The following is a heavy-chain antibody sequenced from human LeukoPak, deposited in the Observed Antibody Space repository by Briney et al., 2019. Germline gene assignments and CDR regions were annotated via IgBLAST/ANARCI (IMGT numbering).Heavy chain of an antibody. D-gene: IGHD2-15*01. CDR3: ARDRIVVVVAATVALYYYGMDV. CDR2: IYYSGST. V-gene: IGHV4-30-4*01. CDR1: GGSISSGDYY. J-gene: IGHJ6*02. Sequence: SQTLSLTCTVSGGSISSGDYYWSWIRQPPGKGLEWIGYIYYSGSTYYNPSLKSRVTISVDTSKNQFSLKLSSVTAADTAVYYCARDRIVVVVAATVALYYYGMDVWGQGTTVTVSS.